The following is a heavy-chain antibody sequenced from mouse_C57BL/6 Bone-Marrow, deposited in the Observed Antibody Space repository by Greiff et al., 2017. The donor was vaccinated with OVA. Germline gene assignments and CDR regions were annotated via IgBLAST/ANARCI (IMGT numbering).Heavy chain of an antibody. D-gene: IGHD1-1*01. CDR3: ATSYYGSVYAMDY. CDR2: IWSGGST. J-gene: IGHJ4*01. CDR1: GFSLTSYG. V-gene: IGHV2-4*01. Sequence: VKLVESGPGLVQPSQSLSITCTVSGFSLTSYGVHWVRQPPGKGLEWLGVIWSGGSTDYNAAFISRLSISKDNSKSQVFFKMNSLQADDTAIYYCATSYYGSVYAMDYWGQGTSVTVSS.